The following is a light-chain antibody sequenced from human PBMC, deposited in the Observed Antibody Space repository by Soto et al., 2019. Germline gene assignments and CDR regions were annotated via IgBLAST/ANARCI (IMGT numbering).Light chain of an antibody. CDR2: GAS. V-gene: IGKV3-20*01. CDR1: QSVSSSY. J-gene: IGKJ2*01. Sequence: EIVLTQSPGTLSLSPGERATLSCRASQSVSSSYLAWYQQKPGQAPTLLIYGASSRATGIPDRFSGSGSGTDFTLTISRLEPEDFVVYYCQHYGSSPYTFGQGTKLEI. CDR3: QHYGSSPYT.